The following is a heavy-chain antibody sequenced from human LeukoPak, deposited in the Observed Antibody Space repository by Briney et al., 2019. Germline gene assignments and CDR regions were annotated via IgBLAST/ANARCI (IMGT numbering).Heavy chain of an antibody. CDR3: ARYGSGTYSFDY. Sequence: PSETLSLTCTVSGGSIRRYYWSWIRHPPGKGLEWIGYIYYIGSTNSNPSLKSRVTISLDTSKNQFSLWLTSVTAGDTAVYYCARYGSGTYSFDYWGQGTLVVVSS. CDR2: IYYIGST. D-gene: IGHD3-10*01. J-gene: IGHJ4*02. V-gene: IGHV4-59*01. CDR1: GGSIRRYY.